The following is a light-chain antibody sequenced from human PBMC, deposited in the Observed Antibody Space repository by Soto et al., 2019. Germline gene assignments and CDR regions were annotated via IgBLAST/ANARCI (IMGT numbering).Light chain of an antibody. CDR1: QSVSTN. CDR2: SVS. Sequence: EIVLTQSPATLSVSPGDRASLSCRASQSVSTNLAWYQHKPGQPPRLLFYSVSARASGVPARYSVSGSETDFTLTISSLQSEDLAVYYCQQYHRWPRTFGQGTKVE. CDR3: QQYHRWPRT. V-gene: IGKV3-15*01. J-gene: IGKJ1*01.